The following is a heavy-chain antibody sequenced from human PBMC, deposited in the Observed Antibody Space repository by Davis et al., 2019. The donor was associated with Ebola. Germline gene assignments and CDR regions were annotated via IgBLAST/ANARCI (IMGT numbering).Heavy chain of an antibody. V-gene: IGHV3-7*01. CDR1: GFTFSSYW. CDR3: ARTLYDSSGYLNY. J-gene: IGHJ4*02. D-gene: IGHD3-22*01. CDR2: IKQDGSEK. Sequence: GESLKISCAASGFTFSSYWMSWVRQAPGKGLEWVANIKQDGSEKYYVDSVKGRFTISRDNAKNSLYLQMNSLRAEDTAVYYCARTLYDSSGYLNYWGQGTLVTVSS.